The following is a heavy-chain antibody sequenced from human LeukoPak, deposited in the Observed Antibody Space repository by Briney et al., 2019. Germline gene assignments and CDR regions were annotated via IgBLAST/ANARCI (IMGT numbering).Heavy chain of an antibody. V-gene: IGHV3-48*02. J-gene: IGHJ4*02. CDR3: ARESYWGSSAKGFDY. CDR2: ISSSSSNI. Sequence: TGGSLRLSCAVSGFTFTSYSMNWFRQAPGKGLEWVSYISSSSSNIYYADSVKGRFTISRDNAKNSMYLQMNSLRDEDTAVYYCARESYWGSSAKGFDYWGQGTLVTVSS. CDR1: GFTFTSYS. D-gene: IGHD7-27*01.